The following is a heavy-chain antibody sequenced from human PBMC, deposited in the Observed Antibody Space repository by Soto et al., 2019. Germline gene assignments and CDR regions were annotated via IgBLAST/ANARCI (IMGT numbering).Heavy chain of an antibody. V-gene: IGHV3-7*03. Sequence: GGSLRLSCAASGFTFSSYWMSWVRQAPGKGLEWVANIKEDGSDMYYVDSVKGRITISRDNAKNTLYLQMNSLRAEDTAVYYCAKDLGGKSNSWFDPWGQGTLVTVSS. CDR1: GFTFSSYW. J-gene: IGHJ5*02. CDR2: IKEDGSDM. CDR3: AKDLGGKSNSWFDP. D-gene: IGHD4-4*01.